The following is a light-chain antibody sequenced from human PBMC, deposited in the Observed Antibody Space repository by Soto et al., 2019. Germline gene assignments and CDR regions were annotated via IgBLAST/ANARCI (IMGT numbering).Light chain of an antibody. CDR2: STT. CDR3: ALLMANGISV. CDR1: SGSVSTANN. J-gene: IGLJ1*01. V-gene: IGLV8-61*01. Sequence: QAVVTQESSFSVSPGGTVTLTCGLISGSVSTANNPNWYQQTPGQAPRTLIYSTTTRSSGAPDRFSGSILGNKAALTITGAQADDESDYYCALLMANGISVFGTGTKVTVL.